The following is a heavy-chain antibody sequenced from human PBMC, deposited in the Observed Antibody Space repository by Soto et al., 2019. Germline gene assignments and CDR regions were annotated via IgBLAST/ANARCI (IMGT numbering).Heavy chain of an antibody. V-gene: IGHV3-23*01. Sequence: GGSLRLSCAASGFTFSSYAMSWVRQAPGKGLEWVSAISGSGGSTYYADSVKGRFTISRDNSKNTLYLQMNSLRAEDTAVYYCAKDAHYYDSSGYGFYDYWGQGTRVTVSS. D-gene: IGHD3-22*01. J-gene: IGHJ4*02. CDR2: ISGSGGST. CDR3: AKDAHYYDSSGYGFYDY. CDR1: GFTFSSYA.